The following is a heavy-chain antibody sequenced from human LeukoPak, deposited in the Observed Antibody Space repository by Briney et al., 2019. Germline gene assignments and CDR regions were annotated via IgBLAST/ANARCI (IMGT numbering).Heavy chain of an antibody. CDR1: GYTFTSYG. CDR3: ARDYYDSSGYQLPDY. CDR2: ISAYNGNT. J-gene: IGHJ4*02. D-gene: IGHD3-22*01. V-gene: IGHV1-18*01. Sequence: ASVKVSCKASGYTFTSYGISWVRQAPGQGLEWMGWISAYNGNTNYAQKLQGRVTMTTDTSTSTAYMELRSLRSDDTAVYYCARDYYDSSGYQLPDYWGQGTLVTVSS.